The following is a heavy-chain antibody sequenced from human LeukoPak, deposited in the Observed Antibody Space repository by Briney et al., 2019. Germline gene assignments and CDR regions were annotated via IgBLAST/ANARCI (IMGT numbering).Heavy chain of an antibody. V-gene: IGHV3-23*01. Sequence: GGALRLSCEASGFTFRTYAISWVPQAPGKGREGVSLISGSGGGTYYADSVKGRFTISRDNSKNTLYLQMNSLRADDTAVYYCAKDTPLCYFDYWGQGTLVTVSS. CDR3: AKDTPLCYFDY. CDR1: GFTFRTYA. CDR2: ISGSGGGT. J-gene: IGHJ4*02. D-gene: IGHD3-16*01.